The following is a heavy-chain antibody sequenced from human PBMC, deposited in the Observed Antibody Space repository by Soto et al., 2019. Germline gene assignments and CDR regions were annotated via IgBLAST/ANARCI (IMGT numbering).Heavy chain of an antibody. CDR1: GVSISSGDYS. CDR3: ASDYGSGSYRFDY. Sequence: QLQLQESGSGLVKPSQTLSLTCAVSGVSISSGDYSWSWIRQPPGKGLEWIGYIYHSGSTTYNPSLMSRVTISLDRSKNQFSLNLTSVTAADKAVYYCASDYGSGSYRFDYWGQGTLVTVSS. D-gene: IGHD3-10*01. CDR2: IYHSGST. V-gene: IGHV4-30-2*01. J-gene: IGHJ4*02.